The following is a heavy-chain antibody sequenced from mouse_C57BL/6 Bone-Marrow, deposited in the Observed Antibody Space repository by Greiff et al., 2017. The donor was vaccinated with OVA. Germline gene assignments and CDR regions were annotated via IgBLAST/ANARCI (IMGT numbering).Heavy chain of an antibody. V-gene: IGHV3-6*01. Sequence: EVQLQQSGPGLVKPSQSLSLTCSVTGYSITSGYYWNWIRQFPGNKLEWMGYISYDGSNNYNPSLKNRISITRDTSKNQFFLKLNSVTTEDTATYYCARRDDGYPAWFAYWGQGTLVTVSA. D-gene: IGHD2-3*01. CDR1: GYSITSGYY. J-gene: IGHJ3*01. CDR2: ISYDGSN. CDR3: ARRDDGYPAWFAY.